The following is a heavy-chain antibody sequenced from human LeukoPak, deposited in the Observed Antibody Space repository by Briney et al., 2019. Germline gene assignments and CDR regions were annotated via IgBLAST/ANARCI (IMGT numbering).Heavy chain of an antibody. CDR3: SGSYRESGAFDI. CDR2: ISWNSGSI. J-gene: IGHJ3*02. D-gene: IGHD1-26*01. Sequence: PGGSLRLSCAASGFTFDDYAMHWVRQAPGKGLEWVSGISWNSGSIGYADSVKGRFTISRDNAKNSLYLQMNSLRAEDMALYYCSGSYRESGAFDIWGQGTMVTVSS. V-gene: IGHV3-9*03. CDR1: GFTFDDYA.